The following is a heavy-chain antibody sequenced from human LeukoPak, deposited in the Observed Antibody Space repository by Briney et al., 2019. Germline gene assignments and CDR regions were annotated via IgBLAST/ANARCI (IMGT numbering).Heavy chain of an antibody. CDR1: GGSISSHY. J-gene: IGHJ5*02. Sequence: SETLSLTCTVSGGSISSHYWSWIRQPPGKGLERIGYIYYSGSTNYNPSLKSRVTISVDTSKNQFSLKLSSVTAADTAVYYCAREITGTTSGWFDPWGQGTLVTVSS. V-gene: IGHV4-59*11. D-gene: IGHD1-7*01. CDR3: AREITGTTSGWFDP. CDR2: IYYSGST.